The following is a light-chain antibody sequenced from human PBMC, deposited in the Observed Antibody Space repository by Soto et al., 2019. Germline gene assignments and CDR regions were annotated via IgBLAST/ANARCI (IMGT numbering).Light chain of an antibody. CDR1: SSNIGSNY. V-gene: IGLV1-47*01. J-gene: IGLJ2*01. CDR3: AAWDDSLSGVV. CDR2: RNN. Sequence: QSVLTQPPSASGTPGQSVTIAGSGSSSNIGSNYVYWYQQLPGTAPKVLIYRNNQRPSGVPDRFSGSKSGTSASLGISGLRSEDEADYYCAAWDDSLSGVVFGGGTKVTVL.